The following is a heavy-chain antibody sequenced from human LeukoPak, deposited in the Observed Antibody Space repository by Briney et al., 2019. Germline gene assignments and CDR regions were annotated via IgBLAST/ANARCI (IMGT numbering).Heavy chain of an antibody. CDR3: ARVTYSSRDLDYGVDV. D-gene: IGHD6-13*01. CDR2: ISAYNGNT. CDR1: GYTFTSYG. J-gene: IGHJ6*02. Sequence: ASVKVSCRASGYTFTSYGISWVRQAPGQGLEWMGWISAYNGNTNYAQKLQGRVTMTTDTSTSTAYMELRSLRSDDTAVYYCARVTYSSRDLDYGVDVWGQGTTVTVSS. V-gene: IGHV1-18*01.